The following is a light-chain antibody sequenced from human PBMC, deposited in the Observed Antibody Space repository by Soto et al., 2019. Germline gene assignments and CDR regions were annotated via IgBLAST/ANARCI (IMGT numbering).Light chain of an antibody. CDR2: GVS. J-gene: IGKJ1*01. V-gene: IGKV3-20*01. CDR1: QSGRSSY. Sequence: EIVLTQSPGTLSLSPGERATLSCRASQSGRSSYLAWYQQKLGQAPRLLSYGVSNRDTGIPDRFSGSWSGTDFTLTISRLESEDFAVYYCQQYGTSPRTVGQGTKVEIK. CDR3: QQYGTSPRT.